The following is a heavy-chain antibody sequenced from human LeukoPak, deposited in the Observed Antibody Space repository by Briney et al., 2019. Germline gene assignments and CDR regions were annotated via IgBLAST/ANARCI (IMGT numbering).Heavy chain of an antibody. CDR2: IRSDANGA. Sequence: GGSLRLTCAASGFTFSHYWKTWVRQAPAQGLELVGIIRSDANGASYVHSVEGRFTIARDNAKNTLYLQMNSLRGEDTAIYFCTRCNSFVPRWCDLFDSWGQGTLVTVSS. J-gene: IGHJ5*01. V-gene: IGHV3-7*01. D-gene: IGHD2-21*01. CDR3: TRCNSFVPRWCDLFDS. CDR1: GFTFSHYW.